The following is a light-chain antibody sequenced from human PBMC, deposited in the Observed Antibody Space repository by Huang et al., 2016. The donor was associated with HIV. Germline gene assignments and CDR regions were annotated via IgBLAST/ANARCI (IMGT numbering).Light chain of an antibody. V-gene: IGKV1-5*01. Sequence: DIQMTQSPSTLSASVGDRVTITCRASQSISSWLAWYQQKPGKAPQLLIYDASSLGSGVPSRFSGSGSGTEFTLTISSPQPDNFATYYCQQYNSYPLTFGGGTKVEIK. CDR3: QQYNSYPLT. J-gene: IGKJ4*01. CDR2: DAS. CDR1: QSISSW.